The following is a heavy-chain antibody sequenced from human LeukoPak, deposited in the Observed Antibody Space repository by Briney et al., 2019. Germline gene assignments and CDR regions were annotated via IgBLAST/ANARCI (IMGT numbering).Heavy chain of an antibody. CDR1: GFTFSYYW. Sequence: GGSLRLSCAASGFTFSYYWMHWVRQAPGKGLVWVSRINSEGTSTSFADSVKGRFTVSRDNAKNTLYLQMNSLRPEDTAVYYCVRSYRDLTGYYNHFDYWGQGTLVTVSS. V-gene: IGHV3-74*01. CDR3: VRSYRDLTGYYNHFDY. D-gene: IGHD3-9*01. J-gene: IGHJ4*02. CDR2: INSEGTST.